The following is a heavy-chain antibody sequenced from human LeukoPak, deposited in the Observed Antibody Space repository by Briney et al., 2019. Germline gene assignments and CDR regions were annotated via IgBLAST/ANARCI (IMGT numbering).Heavy chain of an antibody. J-gene: IGHJ4*02. D-gene: IGHD3-22*01. Sequence: GGSLRLSCAASGFTFDDYYMSWIRQAPGKGLEWVSYICDSGRTIYYADSVKGRFTISRDNAKNSVYLQMNNLRAEDTAVYYCGRHRLGHDDNSGYYDNWGLGTLV. CDR3: GRHRLGHDDNSGYYDN. CDR2: ICDSGRTI. CDR1: GFTFDDYY. V-gene: IGHV3-11*01.